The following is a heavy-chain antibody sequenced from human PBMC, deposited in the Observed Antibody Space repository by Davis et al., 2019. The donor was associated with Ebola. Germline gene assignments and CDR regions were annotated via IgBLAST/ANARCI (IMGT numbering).Heavy chain of an antibody. CDR3: ARDPAYCNGIVCPSEY. CDR2: IFYSGSSSYSGST. CDR1: GGSISSYY. Sequence: MPSETLSLTCTVSGGSISSYYWSWIRQPPGKGLEWIGNIFYSGSSSYSGSTNYHSSLKSRIFISVDTSKNQFSLKLNSVTAADTAVYYCARDPAYCNGIVCPSEYWGQGTLVTVSS. J-gene: IGHJ4*02. D-gene: IGHD2/OR15-2a*01. V-gene: IGHV4-59*01.